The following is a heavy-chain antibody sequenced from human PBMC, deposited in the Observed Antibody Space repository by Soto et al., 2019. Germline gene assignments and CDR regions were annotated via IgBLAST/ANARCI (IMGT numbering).Heavy chain of an antibody. CDR1: GFTFSSYA. D-gene: IGHD3-22*01. CDR2: ISSNGGST. Sequence: GGSLRLSCAASGFTFSSYAMHWVRQAPGKGLEYVSAISSNGGSTYYANSVKGRFTISRDNSKNTLYLQMGSLRAEDMAVYYCAKDGAPGATMIVVVVNWFDPWGQGTLVTVSS. CDR3: AKDGAPGATMIVVVVNWFDP. V-gene: IGHV3-64*01. J-gene: IGHJ5*02.